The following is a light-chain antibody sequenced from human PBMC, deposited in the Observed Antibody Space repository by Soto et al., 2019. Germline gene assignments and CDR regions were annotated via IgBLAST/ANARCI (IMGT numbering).Light chain of an antibody. CDR1: QGISSD. CDR2: AAS. J-gene: IGKJ4*01. V-gene: IGKV1-6*01. Sequence: AIQMTQSPSSLYESVGDRVTITCRASQGISSDLGWYQQKPGKAPKLLIYAASNLQSGVPSRFSGSGSGTDFTLTISSLQPEDFATYYCLQDNNYPLTFGGGTKVELK. CDR3: LQDNNYPLT.